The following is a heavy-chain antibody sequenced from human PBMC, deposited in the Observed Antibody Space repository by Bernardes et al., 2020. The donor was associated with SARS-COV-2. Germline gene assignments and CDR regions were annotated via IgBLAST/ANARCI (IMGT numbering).Heavy chain of an antibody. D-gene: IGHD6-13*01. CDR2: IYSGGNT. CDR3: ARDYPDPAD. V-gene: IGHV3-66*01. Sequence: GGSLRLSCAASGFTVSSNYMSWVRQAPGKGLEWVSVIYSGGNTYYADSVKDRFTISRDNSKNTPYLQMNSLRAEDTAVYYCARDYPDPADWGQGTLVTVSS. J-gene: IGHJ4*02. CDR1: GFTVSSNY.